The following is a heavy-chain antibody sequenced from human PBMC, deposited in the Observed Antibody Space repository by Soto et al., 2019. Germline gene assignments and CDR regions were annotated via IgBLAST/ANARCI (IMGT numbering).Heavy chain of an antibody. V-gene: IGHV4-4*02. J-gene: IGHJ4*02. CDR2: IYHSGAT. CDR1: GDSISSSNW. CDR3: ARDLGTATDF. Sequence: QVQLQGSGPGLVKPSGTLSLTCAVSGDSISSSNWWSWVRQAPGKGLEWIVEIYHSGATTYNPSLKSRSTISVEPSKTHFPLKLTSVTAADTTVYFCARDLGTATDFWGRGTLVTV.